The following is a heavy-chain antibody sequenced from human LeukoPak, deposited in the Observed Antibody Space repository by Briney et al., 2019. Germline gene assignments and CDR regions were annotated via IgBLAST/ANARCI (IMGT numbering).Heavy chain of an antibody. V-gene: IGHV4-39*01. J-gene: IGHJ6*02. CDR1: GGSISSSSYY. D-gene: IGHD4-17*01. CDR2: IYYSGST. Sequence: PSQTLSLTCTVSGGSISSSSYYWGWIRQPPGKGLEWIGSIYYSGSTYYNPSLKSRVTISVDTSKNQFSLKLSSVTAADTAVYYCARLAHGDYYYYYYYGMDVWGQGTTVTVSS. CDR3: ARLAHGDYYYYYYYGMDV.